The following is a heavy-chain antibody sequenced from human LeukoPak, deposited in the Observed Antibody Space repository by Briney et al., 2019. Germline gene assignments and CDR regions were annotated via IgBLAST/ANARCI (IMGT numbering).Heavy chain of an antibody. Sequence: GASVKVSCTASGGTFSSYAISWVRQAPGQGLEWMGGIIPIFGTANYAQKFQGRVTITADKSTSTAYMELSSLRSEDTAVYYCATDYYDSSGYYSNRGPFDIWGQGTMVTVSS. J-gene: IGHJ3*02. V-gene: IGHV1-69*06. CDR2: IIPIFGTA. D-gene: IGHD3-22*01. CDR3: ATDYYDSSGYYSNRGPFDI. CDR1: GGTFSSYA.